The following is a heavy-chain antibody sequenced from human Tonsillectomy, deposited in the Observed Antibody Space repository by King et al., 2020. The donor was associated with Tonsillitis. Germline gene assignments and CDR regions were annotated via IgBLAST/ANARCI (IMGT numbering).Heavy chain of an antibody. CDR2: INSDGSST. J-gene: IGHJ6*02. V-gene: IGHV3-74*01. Sequence: VQLVESGGGLVQPGGSLRLSCAASGFTFSSYWMHWVRQAPGKGLVWVSRINSDGSSTSYADSVKGRFTISRDNAKNTLYLQMNSLRAEDTAVYYCARVVDDFWTYYCYGMDIWGQGTTVTVSS. CDR1: GFTFSSYW. D-gene: IGHD3-3*01. CDR3: ARVVDDFWTYYCYGMDI.